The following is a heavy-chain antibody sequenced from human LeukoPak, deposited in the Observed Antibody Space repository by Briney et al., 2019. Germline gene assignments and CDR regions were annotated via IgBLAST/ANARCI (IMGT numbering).Heavy chain of an antibody. V-gene: IGHV4-4*02. CDR3: ARYRGGSGYHFDY. D-gene: IGHD5-12*01. J-gene: IGHJ4*02. Sequence: PSGTLSLTCAVSGGSISSSNWWSWVRQPPGKGLEWIGEIYHSGSANYNPSLKSRVTISIDKSKNQFSLKLSSVTAADTAVYYCARYRGGSGYHFDYWGQGTLVTVSS. CDR1: GGSISSSNW. CDR2: IYHSGSA.